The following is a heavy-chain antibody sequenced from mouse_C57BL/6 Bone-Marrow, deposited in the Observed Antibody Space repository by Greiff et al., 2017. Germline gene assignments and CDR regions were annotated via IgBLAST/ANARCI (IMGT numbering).Heavy chain of an antibody. Sequence: VQLQQSGPGLVKPSQSLSLTCSVTGYSITSGYYWNWIRQFPGNKLEWMGYISYDGSNNYNPSLKNRISITRDTSKNQFFLKLNSVTTEDTATYYCARKDSNYVYFDYWGQGTTLTVSS. V-gene: IGHV3-6*01. CDR2: ISYDGSN. CDR3: ARKDSNYVYFDY. J-gene: IGHJ2*01. D-gene: IGHD2-5*01. CDR1: GYSITSGYY.